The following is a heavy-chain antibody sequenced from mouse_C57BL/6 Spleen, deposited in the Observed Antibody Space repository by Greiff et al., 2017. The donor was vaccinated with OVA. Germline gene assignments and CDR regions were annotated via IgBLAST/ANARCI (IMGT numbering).Heavy chain of an antibody. CDR3: ARGDYCGSGAY. CDR2: IDPSDSYT. D-gene: IGHD1-1*01. V-gene: IGHV1-69*01. CDR1: GYTFTSYW. J-gene: IGHJ3*01. Sequence: QVQLQQPGAELVMPGASVKLSCKASGYTFTSYWMHWVKQRPGQGLEWIGEIDPSDSYTNYNQKFKGKSTLTVDKSSSTAYMQLSSLTSEDSAVYYWARGDYCGSGAYGGQGTLVTVSA.